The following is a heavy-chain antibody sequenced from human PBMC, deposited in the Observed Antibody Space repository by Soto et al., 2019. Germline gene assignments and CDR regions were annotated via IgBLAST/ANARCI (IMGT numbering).Heavy chain of an antibody. CDR1: GFTFIIYS. CDR3: ARGYCSGGSCAWVHFDY. Sequence: GGSLRLSCAASGFTFIIYSMNWVRQAPGKGLEWVSSISSSSSYIYYADSVKGRFTISRDNAKNSLYLQMNSLRAEDTAVYYCARGYCSGGSCAWVHFDYWGQGTLVTVSS. CDR2: ISSSSSYI. D-gene: IGHD2-15*01. J-gene: IGHJ4*02. V-gene: IGHV3-21*01.